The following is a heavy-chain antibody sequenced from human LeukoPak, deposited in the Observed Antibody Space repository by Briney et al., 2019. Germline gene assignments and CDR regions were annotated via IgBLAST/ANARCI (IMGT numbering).Heavy chain of an antibody. V-gene: IGHV1-8*01. CDR1: GYTFTSYD. CDR3: ARAYSSGLIDY. CDR2: MNPNSGNT. Sequence: ASVKVSCKASGYTFTSYDINWVRQATGQGLEWMGWMNPNSGNTGYAQRFQGIVTMTRNTSISTAYMELSSLRSEDTAVYYCARAYSSGLIDYWGQGTLVTVSS. J-gene: IGHJ4*02. D-gene: IGHD6-19*01.